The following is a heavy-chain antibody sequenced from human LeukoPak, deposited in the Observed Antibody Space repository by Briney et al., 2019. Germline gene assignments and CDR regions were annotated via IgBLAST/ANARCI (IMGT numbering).Heavy chain of an antibody. CDR3: ARDGYCSGGSCYRGAYNWFDP. D-gene: IGHD2-15*01. CDR2: IYYSGST. J-gene: IGHJ5*02. CDR1: GGSISSYY. Sequence: SETLSLTCTVSGGSISSYYWSWIRQPPGKGREGIGHIYYSGSTNYNPSLKSRVTISVDTSKNQFSLKLSSVTAADTPVYYCARDGYCSGGSCYRGAYNWFDPWGQGTLVTVSS. V-gene: IGHV4-59*01.